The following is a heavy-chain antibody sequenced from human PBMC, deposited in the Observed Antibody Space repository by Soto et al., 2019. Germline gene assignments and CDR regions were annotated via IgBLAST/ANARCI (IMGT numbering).Heavy chain of an antibody. CDR1: GGTFSSYA. D-gene: IGHD2-21*02. CDR2: IIPIFGTA. CDR3: ARGGGIVVVTAPYDH. Sequence: SVKVSCKASGGTFSSYAISWVRQAPGQGLEWMGGIIPIFGTANYAQKFQGRVTITADESTSTAYMELSSLRSDDTAVYYCARGGGIVVVTAPYDHWGQGTLVTVSS. J-gene: IGHJ4*02. V-gene: IGHV1-69*13.